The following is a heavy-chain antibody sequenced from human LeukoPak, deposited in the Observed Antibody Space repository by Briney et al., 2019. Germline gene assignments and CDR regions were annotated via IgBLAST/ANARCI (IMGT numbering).Heavy chain of an antibody. J-gene: IGHJ3*02. Sequence: PGGSLRLSCAASGFTFSSYSMNWVRQAPGKGLEWVSYISSSSSTIYYADSVKGRFTISRDNAKNSLYLQMNSLRAEDTAVYYCARDRVVVVTAIDDAFDIWGQGAMVTVSS. CDR2: ISSSSSTI. V-gene: IGHV3-48*04. D-gene: IGHD2-21*02. CDR1: GFTFSSYS. CDR3: ARDRVVVVTAIDDAFDI.